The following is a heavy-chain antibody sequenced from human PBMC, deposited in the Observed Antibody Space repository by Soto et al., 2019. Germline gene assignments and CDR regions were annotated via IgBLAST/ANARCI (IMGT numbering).Heavy chain of an antibody. V-gene: IGHV1-58*01. Sequence: ASVKVSCKASGFTFTSSAVQWVRQARGQRLEWIGWIVVGSGNTNYAQKFQERVTITRDMSTSTAYMELSSLRSEDTAVYYCAADGNPTDEVSYYYCYGMDVWGQGTTVTVSS. CDR1: GFTFTSSA. CDR2: IVVGSGNT. CDR3: AADGNPTDEVSYYYCYGMDV. J-gene: IGHJ6*02.